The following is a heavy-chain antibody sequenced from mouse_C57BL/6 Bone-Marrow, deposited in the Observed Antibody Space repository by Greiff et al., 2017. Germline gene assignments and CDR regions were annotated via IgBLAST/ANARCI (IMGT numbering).Heavy chain of an antibody. CDR1: GYTFTDYE. Sequence: QLQQSGAELVRPGASVTLSCKASGYTFTDYEMHWVKQTPVHGLEWIGAIDPETGGTAYNQKFKGKAILTADKSSSTAYMELRSLTSEDSAVYYCTRSYYFAWFAYWGQGTLVTVSA. CDR2: IDPETGGT. CDR3: TRSYYFAWFAY. D-gene: IGHD1-1*01. V-gene: IGHV1-15*01. J-gene: IGHJ3*01.